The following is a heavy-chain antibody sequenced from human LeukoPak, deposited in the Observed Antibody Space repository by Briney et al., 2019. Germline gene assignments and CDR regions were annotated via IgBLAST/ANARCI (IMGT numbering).Heavy chain of an antibody. CDR1: GGSISSGGYS. V-gene: IGHV4-30-2*01. Sequence: SQTLSLTCAVSGGSISSGGYSWSWIRQPPGKGLEWIGYIYHSGSTYYNPSLKSRVTISVDRSKNQFSLKLGSVTAADTAVYYCARRVPGAIYYYYYGMDVWGQGTTVTVSS. CDR2: IYHSGST. CDR3: ARRVPGAIYYYYYGMDV. D-gene: IGHD2-2*02. J-gene: IGHJ6*02.